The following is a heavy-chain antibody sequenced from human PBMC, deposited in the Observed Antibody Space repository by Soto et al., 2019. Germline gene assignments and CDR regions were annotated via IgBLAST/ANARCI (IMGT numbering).Heavy chain of an antibody. Sequence: ASVKVSCTVSGYTLTALSMHWVRQAPGKGLEWRGGFDPEDGETIYAQKFQGRVTMTEDTSTDTAYMELSSRRSEDTAVYYCATTLVSMVVVAHDAFDIWGQGTMVTVSS. D-gene: IGHD3-22*01. V-gene: IGHV1-24*01. CDR2: FDPEDGET. CDR1: GYTLTALS. CDR3: ATTLVSMVVVAHDAFDI. J-gene: IGHJ3*02.